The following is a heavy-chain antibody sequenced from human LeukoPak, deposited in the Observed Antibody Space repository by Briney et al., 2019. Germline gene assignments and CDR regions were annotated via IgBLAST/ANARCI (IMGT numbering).Heavy chain of an antibody. J-gene: IGHJ5*02. Sequence: VASVKVSCKASGYTFTGYYMHWVRQAPGQGLEWMGWINPNSGGTNYAQKFQGRVTMTRDTSISTAYMELSRLRSDDTAVYYCARYKPTQHIRVRWHRANWFDPWGQGTLVTISS. D-gene: IGHD1-1*01. CDR1: GYTFTGYY. CDR2: INPNSGGT. CDR3: ARYKPTQHIRVRWHRANWFDP. V-gene: IGHV1-2*02.